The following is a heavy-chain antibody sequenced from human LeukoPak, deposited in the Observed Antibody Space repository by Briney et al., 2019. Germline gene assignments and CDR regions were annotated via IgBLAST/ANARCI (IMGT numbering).Heavy chain of an antibody. V-gene: IGHV3-30*01. CDR1: GFTFGVYP. Sequence: QPGRSLRLSCAGSGFTFGVYPMHWVRQAPGKGLEWVTLISFDGNNDYYADSVKGRFTVSRDNSKNTLYLQMNSLRPEDTAVYFCARDRLFCRNINCFSDALDRWGQGTTVTVSP. J-gene: IGHJ3*01. D-gene: IGHD2-15*01. CDR3: ARDRLFCRNINCFSDALDR. CDR2: ISFDGNND.